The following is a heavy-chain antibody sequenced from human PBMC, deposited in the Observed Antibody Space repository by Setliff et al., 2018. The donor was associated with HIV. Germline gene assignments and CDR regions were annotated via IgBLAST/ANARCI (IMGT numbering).Heavy chain of an antibody. CDR2: ISSSGTYI. J-gene: IGHJ4*02. D-gene: IGHD3-16*02. Sequence: AGGSLRLSCAASGFNFNTYSMSWVRQAPGKGLEWVSSISSSGTYIYYADSVKGRFTISRDNAKNSLYLQMNSLRAEDTAVYYCARELYREWDYWGQGTLVTVSS. V-gene: IGHV3-21*01. CDR3: ARELYREWDY. CDR1: GFNFNTYS.